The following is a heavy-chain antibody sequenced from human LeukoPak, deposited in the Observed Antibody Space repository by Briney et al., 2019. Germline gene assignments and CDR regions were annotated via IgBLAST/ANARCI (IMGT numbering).Heavy chain of an antibody. CDR1: GYTFTSYD. D-gene: IGHD3-22*01. CDR3: ARNPPNSGSFDL. CDR2: MNPNSGNT. V-gene: IGHV1-8*01. Sequence: ASVEVSCKASGYTFTSYDINWVRQATGQGLEWMGWMNPNSGNTGYAQKFQGRVTMTRNTSISTAYMELRSLKSEDTAVYYCARNPPNSGSFDLWGQGTLVTVSS. J-gene: IGHJ5*02.